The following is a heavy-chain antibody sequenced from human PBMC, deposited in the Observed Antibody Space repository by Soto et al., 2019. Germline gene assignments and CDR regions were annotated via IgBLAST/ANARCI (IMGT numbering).Heavy chain of an antibody. Sequence: PGESLKISCKGSGYSFTSYWIGWVRQMPGKGLEWVGIIYPGDSDTRYSPSFQGQVTISADKSISTAYLQWSSLKASDTAMYYCARAPVRFYDFWSGYYSDTPAYYGMDVWGQGTTVTVSS. J-gene: IGHJ6*02. CDR1: GYSFTSYW. CDR2: IYPGDSDT. D-gene: IGHD3-3*01. V-gene: IGHV5-51*01. CDR3: ARAPVRFYDFWSGYYSDTPAYYGMDV.